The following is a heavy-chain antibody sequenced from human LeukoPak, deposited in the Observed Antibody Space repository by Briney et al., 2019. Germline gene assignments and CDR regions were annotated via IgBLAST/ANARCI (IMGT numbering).Heavy chain of an antibody. Sequence: PSQTLSLTCTVSGSSISSGSYYWSWIRQSAGKGLEWIGRIYTSGSTNYNPSLKSRVTISVDTSKNQFSLKLSSVTSADTAVYYCARDGPYYDFWSGYYRRAFDIWGQGTMVTVSS. J-gene: IGHJ3*02. CDR3: ARDGPYYDFWSGYYRRAFDI. V-gene: IGHV4-61*02. CDR2: IYTSGST. CDR1: GSSISSGSYY. D-gene: IGHD3-3*01.